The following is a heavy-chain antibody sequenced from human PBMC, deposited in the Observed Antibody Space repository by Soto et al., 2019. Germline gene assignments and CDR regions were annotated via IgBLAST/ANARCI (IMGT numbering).Heavy chain of an antibody. CDR2: INPNSGGT. D-gene: IGHD4-17*01. CDR1: GYTFTGYY. V-gene: IGHV1-2*04. J-gene: IGHJ6*02. Sequence: ASVKVSCKASGYTFTGYYMHWVRQAPGQGLEWMGWINPNSGGTNYAQKFQGWVTMTRDTSISTAYMELSRLRSDDTAVYYCARGGRTTVTKSPYYYYGMDVWGQGTTVTVSS. CDR3: ARGGRTTVTKSPYYYYGMDV.